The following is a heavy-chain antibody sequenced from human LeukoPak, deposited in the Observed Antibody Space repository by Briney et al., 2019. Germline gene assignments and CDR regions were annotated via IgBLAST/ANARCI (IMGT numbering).Heavy chain of an antibody. CDR3: ASSNYYDSSGYFDY. Sequence: NPSETLSLTCTVSGDSISSSRYYWGWIRQPPGKGLEWIGSASYSGSPYYNPSLKSRVTTSVDTSKNQFSLRLSSVTATDTAMYYCASSNYYDSSGYFDYWGQGTLVTVSS. J-gene: IGHJ4*02. CDR1: GDSISSSRYY. CDR2: ASYSGSP. D-gene: IGHD3-22*01. V-gene: IGHV4-39*01.